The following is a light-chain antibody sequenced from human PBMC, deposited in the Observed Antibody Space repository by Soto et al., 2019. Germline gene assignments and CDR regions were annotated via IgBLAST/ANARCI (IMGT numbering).Light chain of an antibody. V-gene: IGLV7-43*01. CDR3: LLYYGGGQQV. J-gene: IGLJ3*02. Sequence: QTVVTQEPSLTVSPGGTVSLTCASSTGAVTSAYYPNWFQQKRGQAPRPLIYTTSNKHSWTPARFSGSLLGGKAVLTLSDAQPEDEAEYYCLLYYGGGQQVFGGGTSLTVL. CDR2: TTS. CDR1: TGAVTSAYY.